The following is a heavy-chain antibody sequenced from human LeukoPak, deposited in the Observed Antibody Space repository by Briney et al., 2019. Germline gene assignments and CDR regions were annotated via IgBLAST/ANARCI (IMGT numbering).Heavy chain of an antibody. V-gene: IGHV3-30*04. Sequence: GGSLRLSCAASGFTFSSYAVHWVRQAPGKGLEWVAVISYDGSDKYYADSVKGRFTISRDNSKNTLYLQMSSLRAEDTAVYNCARADWDTAMIDYWGQGTLVTVSS. CDR1: GFTFSSYA. CDR3: ARADWDTAMIDY. CDR2: ISYDGSDK. D-gene: IGHD5-18*01. J-gene: IGHJ4*02.